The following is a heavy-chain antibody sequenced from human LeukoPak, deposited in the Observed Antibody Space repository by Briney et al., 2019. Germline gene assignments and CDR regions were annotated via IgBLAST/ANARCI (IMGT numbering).Heavy chain of an antibody. V-gene: IGHV5-51*01. Sequence: GESLKISCKGSGYRFTSYWIGWVRQMPGKGLEWMGIIYAGDSDTRYSPSFQGQVTISADKSISTAYQQWSSLKASDTAMYYCARLGYYDSVSYFAEFDPWGQGTLVTVSS. J-gene: IGHJ5*02. CDR1: GYRFTSYW. D-gene: IGHD3-10*01. CDR3: ARLGYYDSVSYFAEFDP. CDR2: IYAGDSDT.